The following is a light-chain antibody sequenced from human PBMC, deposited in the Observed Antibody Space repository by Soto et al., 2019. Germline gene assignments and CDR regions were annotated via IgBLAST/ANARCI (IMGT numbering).Light chain of an antibody. CDR2: GAS. V-gene: IGKV3-20*01. CDR3: QQYGGSPRVT. CDR1: QSVSSNY. J-gene: IGKJ4*01. Sequence: EIVLTQSPGTLSLSPGERATLSCRASQSVSSNYLAWYQQKPGQAPRLPSYGASSRATAIPDRFSGSGSGTDFTLTISRLEPEDFAVYYCQQYGGSPRVTFGGGTKVEIK.